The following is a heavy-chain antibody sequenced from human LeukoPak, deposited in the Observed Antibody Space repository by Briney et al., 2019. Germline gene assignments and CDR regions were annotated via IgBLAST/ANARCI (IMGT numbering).Heavy chain of an antibody. CDR2: ISYDGSNK. V-gene: IGHV3-30*18. D-gene: IGHD3-10*01. J-gene: IGHJ6*03. Sequence: GGSLRLSCAASGFTFSTYGMNWVRQTPGKGLEWVAVISYDGSNKYYADSVKGRFTISRDNSKNTLYLQMNSLRAEDTAVYYCAKAYGSGSPKYYMDVWGKGTTVTVSS. CDR3: AKAYGSGSPKYYMDV. CDR1: GFTFSTYG.